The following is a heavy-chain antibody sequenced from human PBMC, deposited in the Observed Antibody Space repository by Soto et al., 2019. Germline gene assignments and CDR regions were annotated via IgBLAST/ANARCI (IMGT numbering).Heavy chain of an antibody. J-gene: IGHJ4*02. Sequence: ASVKVSCKASGYTFSTYCISWVRQAPGQGLEWMGWISPYNGNTNYAQKIQGRVSMTADTSTGTAYMELRSLRSDDTAVYYCAGGNYYYDSSGYYTLGYWGQGTQVTVSS. CDR3: AGGNYYYDSSGYYTLGY. V-gene: IGHV1-18*01. D-gene: IGHD3-22*01. CDR1: GYTFSTYC. CDR2: ISPYNGNT.